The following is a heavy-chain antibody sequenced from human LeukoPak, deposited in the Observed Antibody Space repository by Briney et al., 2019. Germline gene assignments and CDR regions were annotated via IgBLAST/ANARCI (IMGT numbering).Heavy chain of an antibody. D-gene: IGHD6-19*01. J-gene: IGHJ4*02. V-gene: IGHV3-23*01. CDR1: GFTFSSYA. Sequence: GGSLRLSCAASGFTFSSYAMSWVRQAPGKGLEWVSAISGSGGSTYYADSVKGRFTISRDNSKNTLYLQMNSLRAGDTAVYYCAKDNSIAVAGYDYWGQGTLVTVSS. CDR3: AKDNSIAVAGYDY. CDR2: ISGSGGST.